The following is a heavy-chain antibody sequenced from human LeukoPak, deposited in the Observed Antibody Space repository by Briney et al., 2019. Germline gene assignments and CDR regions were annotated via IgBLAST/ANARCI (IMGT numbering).Heavy chain of an antibody. D-gene: IGHD3-10*01. CDR3: ARIRRIRIWFGDLRFLPSNWFDP. V-gene: IGHV4-39*01. CDR1: GGSISNNNYN. J-gene: IGHJ5*02. CDR2: IYYSGTT. Sequence: SETLSLTCRVSGGSISNNNYNWGWIRQPPGKGLEWIGNIYYSGTTYYNPSLKSRFTISVDTSKNQFSLKLSSATATDTAVYYCARIRRIRIWFGDLRFLPSNWFDPWGQGTLVTVSS.